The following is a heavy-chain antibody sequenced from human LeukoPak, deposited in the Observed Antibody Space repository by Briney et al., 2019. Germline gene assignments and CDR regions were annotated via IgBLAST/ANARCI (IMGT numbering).Heavy chain of an antibody. J-gene: IGHJ4*02. Sequence: PGGSLRLSCAASGFTFSSHSLSWVRQAPGKGLEWVSSIGISGNTYYADSVKGRFTTSRDNSKDTLFLQLNSLRVEDTAVYYCASEIRPNDYWGQGTLVTVSS. D-gene: IGHD5-24*01. CDR1: GFTFSSHS. V-gene: IGHV3-23*01. CDR2: IGISGNT. CDR3: ASEIRPNDY.